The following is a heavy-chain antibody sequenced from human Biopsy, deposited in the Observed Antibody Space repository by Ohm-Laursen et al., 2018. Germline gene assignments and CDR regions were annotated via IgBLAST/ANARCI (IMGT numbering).Heavy chain of an antibody. Sequence: TQTLTLTYSFSGFSLSARGMCVSWIRHAPGKALEWLARVDWDDYQDYSASLQTKLSISKDTSNDQVVLTVNNVDPADTATYYCARTPILIVSAGLVYRHRRHLQGMDVWGQGIAVTVS. D-gene: IGHD6-13*01. CDR2: VDWDDYQ. V-gene: IGHV2-70*11. CDR3: ARTPILIVSAGLVYRHRRHLQGMDV. J-gene: IGHJ6*02. CDR1: GFSLSARGMC.